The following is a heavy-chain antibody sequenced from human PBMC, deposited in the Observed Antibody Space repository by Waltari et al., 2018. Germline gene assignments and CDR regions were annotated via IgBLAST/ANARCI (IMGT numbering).Heavy chain of an antibody. CDR2: INHSGST. CDR3: ARAGDYDYIWGNPLVDY. CDR1: GGSFSGYY. J-gene: IGHJ4*02. V-gene: IGHV4-34*01. Sequence: QVQLQQWGAGLLKPSETLSLTCAVYGGSFSGYYWSWIRQPPGKGLGGIGEINHSGSTNYNPSLKSRVTISVDTSKNQFSRKLSSVTAADTAVYYCARAGDYDYIWGNPLVDYWGQGTLVTVSS. D-gene: IGHD3-16*01.